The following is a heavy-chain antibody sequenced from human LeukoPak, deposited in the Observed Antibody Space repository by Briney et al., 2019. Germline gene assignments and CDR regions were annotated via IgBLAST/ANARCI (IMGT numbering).Heavy chain of an antibody. Sequence: PGGSLRLSCAASGFTFSSKWMSWVRQAPGKGLGWVANINHDGSEKNYVDSVKGRFTISRDNAKNSLYLQMNSLRAEDTAVYYCARDGSGEWPIGYWGQGTLVTVSS. J-gene: IGHJ4*02. V-gene: IGHV3-7*01. CDR3: ARDGSGEWPIGY. CDR2: INHDGSEK. D-gene: IGHD3-10*01. CDR1: GFTFSSKW.